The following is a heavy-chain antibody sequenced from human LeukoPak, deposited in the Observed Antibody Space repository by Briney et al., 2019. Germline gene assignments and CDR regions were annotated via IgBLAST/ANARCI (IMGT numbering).Heavy chain of an antibody. CDR2: ISYDGSNK. V-gene: IGHV3-30-3*02. D-gene: IGHD3-22*01. Sequence: PGGSLRLSCAASGFTFSSYAMHWVRQAPGKGLEWVAVISYDGSNKYYADSVKGRFTISRDNSKNTLYLQMNSLRAEDTAVYYCAKRKSGYYFDYWGQGTLVTVSS. CDR3: AKRKSGYYFDY. CDR1: GFTFSSYA. J-gene: IGHJ4*02.